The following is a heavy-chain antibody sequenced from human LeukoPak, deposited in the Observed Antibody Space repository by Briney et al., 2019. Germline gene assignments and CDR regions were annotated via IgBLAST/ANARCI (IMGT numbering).Heavy chain of an antibody. Sequence: SETLSLTCAVSGGSISSSNWWSWIRQPPGKGLEWIGEIYHSGSTNYNPSLKSRVTISVDTSKNQFSLKLSSVTAADTAVYYCARGAYSNYENWFDPWGQGTLVTVSS. CDR2: IYHSGST. D-gene: IGHD4-11*01. CDR1: GGSISSSNW. V-gene: IGHV4-4*02. J-gene: IGHJ5*02. CDR3: ARGAYSNYENWFDP.